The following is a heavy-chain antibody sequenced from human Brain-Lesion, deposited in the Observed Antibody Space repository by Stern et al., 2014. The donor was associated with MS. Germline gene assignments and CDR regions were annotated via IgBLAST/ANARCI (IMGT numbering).Heavy chain of an antibody. J-gene: IGHJ4*02. CDR3: AGGLGF. CDR1: GFTFDDHA. CDR2: ITWDGGST. V-gene: IGHV3-43D*03. Sequence: EVQLVESGGVVVQPGGSLRLSCAASGFTFDDHAMHWVRQAPGKGLEWVSLITWDGGSTSYTDSVKGRFSISRDNRKSFLYLQMNSLRPEDTALYYCAGGLGFWGRGTLVTVSS. D-gene: IGHD2-21*01.